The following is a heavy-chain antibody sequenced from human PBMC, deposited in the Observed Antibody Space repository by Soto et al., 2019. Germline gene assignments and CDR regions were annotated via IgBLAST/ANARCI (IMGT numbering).Heavy chain of an antibody. CDR1: GYILTELS. CDR2: FDPEDGET. CDR3: ATGAPNLRIAAAGTNPFDY. Sequence: KARASVKVSCKVSGYILTELSMHWVRQAPGKGLEWMGGFDPEDGETIYAQKFQGRVTMTEDTSTDTAYMELSSLRSEDTAVYYCATGAPNLRIAAAGTNPFDYWGQGTLVTVSS. J-gene: IGHJ4*02. V-gene: IGHV1-24*01. D-gene: IGHD6-13*01.